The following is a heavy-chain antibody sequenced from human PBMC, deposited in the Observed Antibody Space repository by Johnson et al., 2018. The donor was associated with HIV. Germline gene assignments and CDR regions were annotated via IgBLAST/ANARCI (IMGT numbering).Heavy chain of an antibody. Sequence: QMQLVESGGGLVQPGGSLRLSCAASGFTFSDYYMSWIRQAPGKGLEWVSYISSGAGTIYYADSVRGRFTISRDNAKNSLYLQMNSLRTEDTAFYYCTKDTRYYDSSGYPTEAFDIWGQGTMVTVSS. D-gene: IGHD3-22*01. CDR3: TKDTRYYDSSGYPTEAFDI. CDR2: ISSGAGTI. CDR1: GFTFSDYY. J-gene: IGHJ3*02. V-gene: IGHV3-11*01.